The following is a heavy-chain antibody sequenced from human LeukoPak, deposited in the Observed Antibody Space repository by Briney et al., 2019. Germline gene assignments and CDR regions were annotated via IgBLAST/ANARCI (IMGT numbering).Heavy chain of an antibody. J-gene: IGHJ5*02. D-gene: IGHD3-10*01. CDR3: ARDVIFIRFGVIFDP. CDR2: ISAYNGNT. V-gene: IGHV1-18*04. CDR1: GYTFTSYG. Sequence: ASVKVSCKASGYTFTSYGISWVRQAPGQGLEWMGWISAYNGNTNYAQKLQGRVTMTTDTSTSTAYMELRSLGSDDTAVYYCARDVIFIRFGVIFDPWGQGTLVTVSS.